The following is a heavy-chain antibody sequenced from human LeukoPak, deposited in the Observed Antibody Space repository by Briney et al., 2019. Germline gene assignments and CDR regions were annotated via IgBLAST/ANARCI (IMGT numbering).Heavy chain of an antibody. CDR1: GGTFSSYA. Sequence: SVKVSFKASGGTFSSYAISWVRQAPGQGLEWMGRIIPILGIANYAQKFQGRVTITADKSTSTAYMELSSLRSEDTAVYYCASAIWFGELIRDYWGQGTLVTVSS. CDR2: IIPILGIA. D-gene: IGHD3-10*01. CDR3: ASAIWFGELIRDY. J-gene: IGHJ4*02. V-gene: IGHV1-69*04.